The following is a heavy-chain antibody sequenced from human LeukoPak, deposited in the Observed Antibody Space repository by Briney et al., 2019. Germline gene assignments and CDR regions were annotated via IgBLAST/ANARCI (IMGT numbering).Heavy chain of an antibody. V-gene: IGHV1-2*02. D-gene: IGHD6-13*01. CDR1: GYTFTGYY. CDR2: INPNSGGT. Sequence: ASVKVSGKASGYTFTGYYMHWVRQAPGQGLEWMGWINPNSGGTNYAQKFQGRVTMTRDTSISTAYMELSRLRSDDTAVYYCARDQGGSSSRYSYWGQGTLVTVSS. J-gene: IGHJ4*02. CDR3: ARDQGGSSSRYSY.